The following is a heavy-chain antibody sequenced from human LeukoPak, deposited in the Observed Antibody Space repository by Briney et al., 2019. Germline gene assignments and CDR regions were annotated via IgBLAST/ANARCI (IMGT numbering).Heavy chain of an antibody. CDR1: GFTFTNYA. J-gene: IGHJ4*02. Sequence: GGSLRLSCAASGFTFTNYAMTWVRQAPGKGLEWVAATVGIGSDTYHADSVKGRFTISRDNSKNILYLQMNSLRVEDTAVYYCTKASAARCIGVFCYPFDHWGQGTLVTVSS. CDR3: TKASAARCIGVFCYPFDH. V-gene: IGHV3-23*01. D-gene: IGHD2-15*01. CDR2: TVGIGSDT.